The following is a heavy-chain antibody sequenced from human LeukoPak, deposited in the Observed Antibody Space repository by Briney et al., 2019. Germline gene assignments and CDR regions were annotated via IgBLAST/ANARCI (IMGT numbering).Heavy chain of an antibody. J-gene: IGHJ4*02. CDR2: MNPNSGNT. Sequence: ASVKVSCKASGYTFTSYGISWARQATGQGLEWMGWMNPNSGNTGYAQKFQGRVTMTRNTSISTAYMELSSLRSEDTAVYYCARGRMGFIDYWGQGTLVTVSS. CDR3: ARGRMGFIDY. V-gene: IGHV1-8*02. D-gene: IGHD3-16*01. CDR1: GYTFTSYG.